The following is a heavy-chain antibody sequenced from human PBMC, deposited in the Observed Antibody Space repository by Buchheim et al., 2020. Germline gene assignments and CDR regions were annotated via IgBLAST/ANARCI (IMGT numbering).Heavy chain of an antibody. CDR3: ARDRSSYFDSSGYPTKNWYFDL. CDR1: GASISSYY. J-gene: IGHJ2*01. CDR2: IYYSGST. Sequence: QVQLQESGPGLVKPSETLSLTCTVSGASISSYYWSWIRQPPGKGLEWIGYIYYSGSTNYNPSLKSRVTISVDTSKNQFSLKLSSVTAADTALYYCARDRSSYFDSSGYPTKNWYFDLWGRGTL. D-gene: IGHD3-22*01. V-gene: IGHV4-59*01.